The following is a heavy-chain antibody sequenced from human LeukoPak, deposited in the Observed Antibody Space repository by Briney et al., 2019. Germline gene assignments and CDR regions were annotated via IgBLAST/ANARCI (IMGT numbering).Heavy chain of an antibody. CDR3: ARVGGPFYDILTGYPKSYYYYGMDV. V-gene: IGHV5-51*01. CDR2: IYPGDSDT. CDR1: GYSFTSYW. D-gene: IGHD3-9*01. J-gene: IGHJ6*02. Sequence: GESLKISCKGSGYSFTSYWIGWVRQMPGKGLEWMGIIYPGDSDTRYSPSFQGQVTISADKSISTACLQWSSLKASDTAMYYCARVGGPFYDILTGYPKSYYYYGMDVWGQGTTVTVSS.